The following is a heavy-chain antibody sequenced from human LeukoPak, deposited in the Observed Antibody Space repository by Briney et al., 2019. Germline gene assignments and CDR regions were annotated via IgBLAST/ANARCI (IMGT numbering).Heavy chain of an antibody. J-gene: IGHJ5*02. CDR1: GYTFTSYG. V-gene: IGHV1-18*01. D-gene: IGHD6-13*01. CDR3: ARDVQQLVRAPNWFDP. CDR2: ISAYNGNT. Sequence: ASVKVSCKASGYTFTSYGIRWVRQAPGQGLEWMGWISAYNGNTNYAQKLQGRVTMTTDTSTSTAYMELRSLRSDDTAVYYCARDVQQLVRAPNWFDPWGQGTLVTVSS.